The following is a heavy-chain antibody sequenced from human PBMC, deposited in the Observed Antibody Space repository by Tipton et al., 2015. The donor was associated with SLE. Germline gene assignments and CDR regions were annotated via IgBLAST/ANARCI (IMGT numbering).Heavy chain of an antibody. J-gene: IGHJ1*01. CDR3: ARDLAAAGGLQH. CDR2: INPNSGGT. CDR1: GYTFTGYY. D-gene: IGHD6-13*01. V-gene: IGHV1-2*02. Sequence: QLVQSGAEVKKPGASVKVSCKASGYTFTGYYIHWVRQAPGQGLEWMGWINPNSGGTKYAQKFQGRVTMTRDTSISTAYMELSRLRSDDTAVYYCARDLAAAGGLQHWGQGTLVTVSS.